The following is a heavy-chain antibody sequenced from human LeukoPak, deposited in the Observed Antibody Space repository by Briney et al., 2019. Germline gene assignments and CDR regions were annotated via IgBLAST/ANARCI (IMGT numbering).Heavy chain of an antibody. Sequence: SVKVSCKASGFTFTSSAMQWVRQARGQRLEWIGWIVVGSGNTNYAQKFQERVTITRDMSTSTAYMELSSLRSEDTAVYYCARGNPKHYYDSSGYSTYMDVWGKGTTVTVSS. CDR1: GFTFTSSA. CDR3: ARGNPKHYYDSSGYSTYMDV. D-gene: IGHD3-22*01. CDR2: IVVGSGNT. J-gene: IGHJ6*03. V-gene: IGHV1-58*02.